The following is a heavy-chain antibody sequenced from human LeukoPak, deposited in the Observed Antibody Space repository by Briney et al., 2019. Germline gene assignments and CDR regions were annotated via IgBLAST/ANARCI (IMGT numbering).Heavy chain of an antibody. Sequence: AGGSLRLSCAASGFTFGNYGMSWVRQSPGKGLEWVSSMSGNGGTTTYAGSVKGRFTISRDNSKDTLYLQMNSLRVEDTAIYYCAKASAYGDYGVYWGQGTLVTVSS. D-gene: IGHD4-17*01. J-gene: IGHJ4*02. V-gene: IGHV3-23*01. CDR2: MSGNGGTT. CDR3: AKASAYGDYGVY. CDR1: GFTFGNYG.